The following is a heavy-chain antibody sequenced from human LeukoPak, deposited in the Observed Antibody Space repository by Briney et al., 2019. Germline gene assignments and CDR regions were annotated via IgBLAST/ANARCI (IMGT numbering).Heavy chain of an antibody. CDR2: IYYSGST. Sequence: PSETLSLTCTASGGSTSSYYWSWIRQPPGKGLEWIGYIYYSGSTNYNPSLKSRVTISVDTSKNQFSLKLSSVTAADTAVYYCARSYCSSTSCQSYWYFDLWGRGTLVTVSS. CDR3: ARSYCSSTSCQSYWYFDL. D-gene: IGHD2-2*01. J-gene: IGHJ2*01. CDR1: GGSTSSYY. V-gene: IGHV4-59*08.